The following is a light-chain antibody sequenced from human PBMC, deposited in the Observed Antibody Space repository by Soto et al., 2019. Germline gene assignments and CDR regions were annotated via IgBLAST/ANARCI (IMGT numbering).Light chain of an antibody. Sequence: EIVMTQSPVTLSVSPGERATLSCRASQSVSDNLAWYQQKPGQAPRLLFYGASTRATDIPVRFSGSGSGTEFTLTMRSLHAEDFAVYYCQQYNNWPLTFGGWTKVDIK. CDR3: QQYNNWPLT. CDR2: GAS. CDR1: QSVSDN. V-gene: IGKV3D-15*01. J-gene: IGKJ4*01.